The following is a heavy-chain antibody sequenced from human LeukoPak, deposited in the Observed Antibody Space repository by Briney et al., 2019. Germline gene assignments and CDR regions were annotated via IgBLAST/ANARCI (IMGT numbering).Heavy chain of an antibody. Sequence: SETLSLTCAVYGGSFSGYYWSWIRQPPGKGLEWIGEINHSGSTNYNPSLKSRVTISVDTSKNQFSLKLSSVTAADTAVYYCARLDPGVGATSLKWTYYFDYWGQGTLVTVSS. V-gene: IGHV4-34*01. CDR1: GGSFSGYY. D-gene: IGHD1-26*01. CDR3: ARLDPGVGATSLKWTYYFDY. CDR2: INHSGST. J-gene: IGHJ4*02.